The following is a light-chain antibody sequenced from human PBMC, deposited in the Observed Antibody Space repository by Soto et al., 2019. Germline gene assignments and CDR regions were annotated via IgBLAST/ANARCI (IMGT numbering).Light chain of an antibody. CDR3: CSYTTTTSRV. J-gene: IGLJ1*01. Sequence: QSALTQPASVSGSPGQSITISCTGTSSDVGHYNYVSWYQQHPGNAPKLVMYDVSIRASGVSDRFSGSKSGNTASLTISGLQAEDEADYYCCSYTTTTSRVFGTGTQLTVL. V-gene: IGLV2-14*03. CDR1: SSDVGHYNY. CDR2: DVS.